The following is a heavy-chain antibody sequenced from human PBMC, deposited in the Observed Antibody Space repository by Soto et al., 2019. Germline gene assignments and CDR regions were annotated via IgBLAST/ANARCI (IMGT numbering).Heavy chain of an antibody. Sequence: QVQLQESGPGLVKPSETLSLTCTVSGGSISSYYWSWIRQPPGKGLEWIGYIYYSGSTNYNPSLKSRVTISVDTSKNQFSLKLSSVTAADTAVYYCARLPPYDCSGGSCYLRWGQGTLVTVSS. CDR1: GGSISSYY. D-gene: IGHD2-15*01. V-gene: IGHV4-59*01. CDR2: IYYSGST. CDR3: ARLPPYDCSGGSCYLR. J-gene: IGHJ4*02.